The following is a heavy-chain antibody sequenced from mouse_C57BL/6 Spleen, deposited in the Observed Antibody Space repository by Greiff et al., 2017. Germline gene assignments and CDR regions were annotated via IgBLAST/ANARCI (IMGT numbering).Heavy chain of an antibody. CDR3: ARDYGSAYIDV. CDR1: GYTFTDYY. CDR2: INPNNGGT. V-gene: IGHV1-26*01. D-gene: IGHD1-1*01. J-gene: IGHJ1*03. Sequence: VQLQQSGPELVKPGASVKISCKASGYTFTDYYMNWVKQSHGKSLEWIGDINPNNGGTSYNQKFKGKATLTVDKSSSTAYMELRSLTAEDSAVYYGARDYGSAYIDVWGTGTTVTVSS.